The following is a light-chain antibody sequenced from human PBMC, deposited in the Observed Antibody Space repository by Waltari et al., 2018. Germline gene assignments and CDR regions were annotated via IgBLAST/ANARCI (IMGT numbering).Light chain of an antibody. CDR2: HAS. V-gene: IGKV3-15*01. CDR3: QQYNNWPPST. CDR1: ESVASN. J-gene: IGKJ1*01. Sequence: EIVLTQSPATLSLSPGERATLSCRASESVASNLAWYQQRPGQAPRLRIFHASTRATGIPAKFSGSGSGTEFTLTISSLQSEDFAVYYCQQYNNWPPSTFGQGTKVEIK.